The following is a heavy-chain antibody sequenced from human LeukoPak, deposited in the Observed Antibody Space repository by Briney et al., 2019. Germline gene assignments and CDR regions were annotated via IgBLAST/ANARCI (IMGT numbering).Heavy chain of an antibody. CDR2: INPSGGST. CDR3: ARSYSSGCPGDY. J-gene: IGHJ4*02. Sequence: ASVKVSCKASGYTFTSYYMHWVRQAPGQGLEWMGIINPSGGSTSYAQKFQGRVTMTRDMSTNTVYMELSSLRSEDTAVYYCARSYSSGCPGDYWGQGTLVTVSS. CDR1: GYTFTSYY. V-gene: IGHV1-46*01. D-gene: IGHD6-19*01.